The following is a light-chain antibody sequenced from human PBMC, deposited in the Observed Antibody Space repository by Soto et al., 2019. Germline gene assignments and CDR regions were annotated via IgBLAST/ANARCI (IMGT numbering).Light chain of an antibody. J-gene: IGKJ4*01. V-gene: IGKV3-11*01. CDR2: DAS. CDR1: QSVNIY. CDR3: QQRSNWRVT. Sequence: EIVLTQSPATLSLSPGERATLSCRASQSVNIYLAWYQQKPGQAPRLLIYDASNRATGIPARFSGSGSGTDFTLTISSLEPEAIAVYYCQQRSNWRVTFGGGTKVEIK.